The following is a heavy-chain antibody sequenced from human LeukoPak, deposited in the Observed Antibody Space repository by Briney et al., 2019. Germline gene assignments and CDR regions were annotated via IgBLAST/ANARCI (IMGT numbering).Heavy chain of an antibody. D-gene: IGHD3-10*02. CDR1: RFTFSSYS. CDR2: ISSSGSTI. Sequence: GGSMRLSCAASRFTFSSYSMNWVRQAPGKGLEWVSYISSSGSTIYYADSVKGRFTISRDNAKNSLYLQMNSLRAEDTAVYYCAELGITMIGGVWGKGTTVTISS. J-gene: IGHJ6*04. CDR3: AELGITMIGGV. V-gene: IGHV3-48*04.